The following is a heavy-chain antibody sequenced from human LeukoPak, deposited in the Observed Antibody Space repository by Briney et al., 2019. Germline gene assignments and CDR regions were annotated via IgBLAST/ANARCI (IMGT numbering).Heavy chain of an antibody. D-gene: IGHD3-16*01. Sequence: PSETLSLTRPVYRGSYSHYYWSGLRQPTGKGLAWIGVINHSGSTNYNPSLKRRVTISVDTSKNQFSLKLSSVAAANTAVYYCARGEGRYDYVWGRYLKYYFDYWGQGTLVTVSS. J-gene: IGHJ4*02. V-gene: IGHV4-34*01. CDR2: INHSGST. CDR1: RGSYSHYY. CDR3: ARGEGRYDYVWGRYLKYYFDY.